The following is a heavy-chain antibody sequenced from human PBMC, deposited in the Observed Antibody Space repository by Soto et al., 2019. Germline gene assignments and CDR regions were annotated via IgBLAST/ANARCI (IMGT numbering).Heavy chain of an antibody. CDR3: ARDTIAVAGTGYFDY. D-gene: IGHD6-19*01. CDR1: GFTFSSYA. J-gene: IGHJ4*02. Sequence: QVQLVESGGGVVQPGRSLRLSCAASGFTFSSYAMHWVRQAPGKGLEWVAVISYDGSNKYYSDSVKGRFTISRDNSKNTLYLPMNSLRAEDTAVYYCARDTIAVAGTGYFDYWGQGTLVTVSS. V-gene: IGHV3-30-3*01. CDR2: ISYDGSNK.